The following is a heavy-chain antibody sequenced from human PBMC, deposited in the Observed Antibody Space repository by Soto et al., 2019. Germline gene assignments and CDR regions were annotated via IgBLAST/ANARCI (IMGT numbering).Heavy chain of an antibody. Sequence: QVQLQESGPGLVKPSQTLSLTCTVSGGSISSGGYYWSWIRQHPGKGLEWIGYIYYSGSTYYNPSLTSRVSISVDTSKNQFSLKRRSVTAADTAVYYCARGREHGDSEYVYYYYMDVWGKGTTVTVSS. CDR2: IYYSGST. D-gene: IGHD4-17*01. V-gene: IGHV4-31*03. CDR3: ARGREHGDSEYVYYYYMDV. CDR1: GGSISSGGYY. J-gene: IGHJ6*03.